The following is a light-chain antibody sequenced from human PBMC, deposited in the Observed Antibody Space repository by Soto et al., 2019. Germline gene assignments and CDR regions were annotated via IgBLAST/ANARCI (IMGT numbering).Light chain of an antibody. J-gene: IGKJ2*01. CDR2: AAS. CDR3: LQTYTTLYT. CDR1: HSISTY. V-gene: IGKV1-39*01. Sequence: DIKIRQSPSSLSGSVVESVPLSCXASHSISTYLHWDRQKPGRAPELLISAASDLQSGVPSRFSGRGSGTVFTLTISSLQPEDFATYFCLQTYTTLYTFGQGTKVDI.